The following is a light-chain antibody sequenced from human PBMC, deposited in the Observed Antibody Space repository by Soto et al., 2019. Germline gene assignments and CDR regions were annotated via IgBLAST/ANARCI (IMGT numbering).Light chain of an antibody. Sequence: QSVLTQPASVSGSPGQSITISCAGTSNDVGAYKYVSWYQQHPGKAPKLLIYEATNRPSGVSDRFSASKSDNTASLTISGLQAEDEADYYCSSYSRTTLFVFGTGTKVTV. CDR3: SSYSRTTLFV. J-gene: IGLJ1*01. CDR2: EAT. V-gene: IGLV2-14*01. CDR1: SNDVGAYKY.